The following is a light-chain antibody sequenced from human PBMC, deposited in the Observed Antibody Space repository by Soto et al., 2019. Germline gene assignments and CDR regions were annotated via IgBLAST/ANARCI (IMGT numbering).Light chain of an antibody. V-gene: IGLV2-8*01. Sequence: QSALTQPPSASGSPGQSVTISCTGTSGDVGPYNYVSWYQQHPRKAPKLLIYEVSKRPSGVPDRFSGSKSGNTASLTVSGLQAEDEAHYYCSSYAGSNTWVFGGGTKLTVL. CDR1: SGDVGPYNY. CDR3: SSYAGSNTWV. CDR2: EVS. J-gene: IGLJ3*02.